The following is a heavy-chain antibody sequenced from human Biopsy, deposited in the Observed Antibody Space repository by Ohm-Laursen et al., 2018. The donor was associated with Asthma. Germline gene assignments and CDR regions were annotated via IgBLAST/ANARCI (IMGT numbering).Heavy chain of an antibody. CDR1: GGTFNTYV. V-gene: IGHV1-69*13. J-gene: IGHJ4*02. Sequence: GASVKVSCKSLGGTFNTYVIGWVRQAPGQGLEWMGGINSVFGTTTYSQKFQDRVTITADDSTSTVYMELSSLRSEDTAVYYCARKAGSCISRTCYSLDFWGQGTLVTVPS. D-gene: IGHD2-15*01. CDR2: INSVFGTT. CDR3: ARKAGSCISRTCYSLDF.